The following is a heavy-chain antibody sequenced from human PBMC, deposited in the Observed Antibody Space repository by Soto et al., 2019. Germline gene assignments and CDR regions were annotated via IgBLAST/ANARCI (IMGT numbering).Heavy chain of an antibody. D-gene: IGHD1-7*01. V-gene: IGHV3-15*01. J-gene: IGHJ4*02. Sequence: EVQLVESGGGLVQPGGSLRLSCAASGFTFSTAWMSWVRQAPGKGLEWVGCIKSKTDGETSDYAAPVKGRFTISRDDSKNMLFLQMNSLKTEDTAVYYCTVLGTGTLRYWGQGSLVTVTS. CDR2: IKSKTDGETS. CDR1: GFTFSTAW. CDR3: TVLGTGTLRY.